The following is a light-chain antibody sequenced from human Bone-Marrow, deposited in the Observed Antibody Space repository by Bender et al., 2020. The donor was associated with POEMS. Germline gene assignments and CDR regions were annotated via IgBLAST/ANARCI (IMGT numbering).Light chain of an antibody. Sequence: QSVLTQPPSVSGAPGQRVTISCAGTSSDVGLYDFVSWYQQHPGRAPKLLIYEGTERPSGVSHRFPGFRSGMTASLNISRLQADDEADYYCSSFTDRTTFVFGSGTKVTVL. J-gene: IGLJ1*01. CDR3: SSFTDRTTFV. CDR2: EGT. CDR1: SSDVGLYDF. V-gene: IGLV2-14*02.